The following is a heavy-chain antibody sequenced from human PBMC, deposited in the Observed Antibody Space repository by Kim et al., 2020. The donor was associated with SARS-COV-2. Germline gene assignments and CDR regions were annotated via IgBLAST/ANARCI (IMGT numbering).Heavy chain of an antibody. CDR2: IWYDGSNK. CDR1: GFTFSSYG. V-gene: IGHV3-33*01. J-gene: IGHJ6*02. CDR3: ARELLGTILHGMDV. D-gene: IGHD2-2*01. Sequence: GGSLRLSCAASGFTFSSYGMHWVRQAPGKGLEWVAVIWYDGSNKYYADSVKGRFTISRDNSKNTQYLQMNSHSVKDTAVYYCARELLGTILHGMDVWGQG.